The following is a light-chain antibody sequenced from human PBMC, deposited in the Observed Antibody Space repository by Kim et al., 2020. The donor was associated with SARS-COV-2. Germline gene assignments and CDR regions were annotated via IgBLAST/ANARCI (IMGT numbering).Light chain of an antibody. Sequence: QSALTQPASVSGSPGQSITISCTGTSSDVGGYNYVSWYQQHPGKAPKLMIYDVSKRPSGVSNRFSGSKSGDTASLTISGLQAEDEADYYCSSYTSSSTPYVCGTGTKVTVL. CDR1: SSDVGGYNY. CDR3: SSYTSSSTPYV. J-gene: IGLJ1*01. V-gene: IGLV2-14*01. CDR2: DVS.